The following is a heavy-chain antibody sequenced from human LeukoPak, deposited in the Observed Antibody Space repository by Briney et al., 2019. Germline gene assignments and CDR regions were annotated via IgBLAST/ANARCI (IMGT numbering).Heavy chain of an antibody. J-gene: IGHJ6*03. CDR1: GGSISSGSYY. D-gene: IGHD5-18*01. CDR3: ARGRGVDTVFYYYYMDV. V-gene: IGHV4-61*02. Sequence: SQTLSLTCTVSGGSISSGSYYWSWIRQPAGKGLEWIGRIYTSGSTNYNPSLKSRVTISVDTSKNQFSLKLSSVTAADTAVYYCARGRGVDTVFYYYYMDVWGKGTTVTVSS. CDR2: IYTSGST.